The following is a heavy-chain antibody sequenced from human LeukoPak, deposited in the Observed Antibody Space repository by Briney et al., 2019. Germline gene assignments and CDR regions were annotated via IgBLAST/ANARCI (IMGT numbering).Heavy chain of an antibody. V-gene: IGHV4-4*07. CDR3: ARDGWFGELLDY. J-gene: IGHJ4*02. Sequence: SETLSLTCTVSGGSISSYYWSWIRQPAGKGLEWIGRIYTSGSTNYNPSLKSRVTMSIETFKNQFSLKLSSVTAADTAVYYCARDGWFGELLDYWGQGTLVIVSS. CDR1: GGSISSYY. D-gene: IGHD3-10*01. CDR2: IYTSGST.